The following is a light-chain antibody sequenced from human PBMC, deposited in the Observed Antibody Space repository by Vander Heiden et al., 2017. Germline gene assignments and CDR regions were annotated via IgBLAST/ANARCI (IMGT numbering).Light chain of an antibody. Sequence: EIEVTQSPATLSVSPGERATLSCRASQSLSSYLAWYQQKPGQAPRLLIYGASTRATGIPAKFSGSGSGTEFTLTISSLQSEDFALYYCQQYNNWPLTFGGGTKVEIK. V-gene: IGKV3-15*01. J-gene: IGKJ4*01. CDR2: GAS. CDR3: QQYNNWPLT. CDR1: QSLSSY.